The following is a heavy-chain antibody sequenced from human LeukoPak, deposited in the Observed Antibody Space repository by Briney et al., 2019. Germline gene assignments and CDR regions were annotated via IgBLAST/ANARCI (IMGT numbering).Heavy chain of an antibody. D-gene: IGHD3-22*01. CDR2: ISWNSGSI. Sequence: GGSLRLSCAASGFTFDDYAMHWVRQAPGKGLEWVSGISWNSGSIGYADSVKGRFTISRDNSKNTLYLQMNSLRAEDTAVYYCAKDGGGYYFDYWGQGTLVTVSS. V-gene: IGHV3-9*01. CDR3: AKDGGGYYFDY. J-gene: IGHJ4*02. CDR1: GFTFDDYA.